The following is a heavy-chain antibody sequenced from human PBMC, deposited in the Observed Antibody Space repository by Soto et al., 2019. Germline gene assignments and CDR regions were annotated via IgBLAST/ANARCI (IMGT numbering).Heavy chain of an antibody. D-gene: IGHD2-2*02. CDR1: GYTFTSYG. CDR2: ISAYNGNT. J-gene: IGHJ6*02. CDR3: ARDRDIVVVPAAISNYYYGMDV. V-gene: IGHV1-18*04. Sequence: ASVKVSCKASGYTFTSYGISWVRQAPGQGLEWMRWISAYNGNTNYAQKLQGRVTMTTDTSTSTAYMELRSLRSDDTAVYYCARDRDIVVVPAAISNYYYGMDVWGQGTTVTVSS.